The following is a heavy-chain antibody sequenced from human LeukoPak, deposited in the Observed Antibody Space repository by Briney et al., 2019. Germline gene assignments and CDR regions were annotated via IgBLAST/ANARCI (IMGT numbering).Heavy chain of an antibody. V-gene: IGHV3-23*01. CDR2: ISGSGGST. D-gene: IGHD3/OR15-3a*01. J-gene: IGHJ6*03. CDR1: GFTFSSYG. CDR3: AKRSGLVQYYYYYMDV. Sequence: PGGSLRLSCAASGFTFSSYGMSWVRQAPGKGLEWVSAISGSGGSTYYADSVKGRFTISRDNSKNTLYLQMNSLRAEDTAVYYCAKRSGLVQYYYYYMDVWGKGTTVTVSS.